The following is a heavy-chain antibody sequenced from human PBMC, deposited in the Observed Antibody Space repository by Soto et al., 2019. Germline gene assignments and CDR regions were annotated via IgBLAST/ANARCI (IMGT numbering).Heavy chain of an antibody. CDR3: AKEGGYCSGGSCYSPYYGMDV. J-gene: IGHJ6*02. CDR2: ISYDGSNK. V-gene: IGHV3-30*18. D-gene: IGHD2-15*01. CDR1: GFTFSSYG. Sequence: QVQLVESGGGVVQPGRSLRLSCAASGFTFSSYGMHWVRQAPGKGLEWVAVISYDGSNKYYADSVKGRFTISRDNSKNTLYLQMNSLGAEDTAVYYCAKEGGYCSGGSCYSPYYGMDVWGQGTTVTVSS.